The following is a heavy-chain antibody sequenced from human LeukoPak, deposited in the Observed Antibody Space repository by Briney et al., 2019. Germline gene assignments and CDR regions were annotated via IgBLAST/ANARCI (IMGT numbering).Heavy chain of an antibody. Sequence: ASVKVSCKASGGSFSNFGISWVRQAPGQGLEWMGGIIPIFGTANYAQKFQGRVTITADESTSTAYMELSSLRSEDTAVYYCARKRTGGLAYCGGDCYFDAFDIWGQGTMVTVSS. CDR2: IIPIFGTA. J-gene: IGHJ3*02. D-gene: IGHD2-21*02. CDR3: ARKRTGGLAYCGGDCYFDAFDI. V-gene: IGHV1-69*13. CDR1: GGSFSNFG.